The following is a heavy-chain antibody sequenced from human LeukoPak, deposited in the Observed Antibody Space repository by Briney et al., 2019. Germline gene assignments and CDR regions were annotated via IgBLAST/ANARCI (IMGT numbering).Heavy chain of an antibody. J-gene: IGHJ4*02. V-gene: IGHV1-2*06. CDR3: ARRKGEPNIFDY. CDR2: INPNSGGT. Sequence: ASVKVSCKASGYTFTGYYMHWVRQAPGQGLEWMGRINPNSGGTNYAQKFQGRVTMTRDTSIITAYMELSRLRSDDTAVYCCARRKGEPNIFDYWGQGTLVTVSS. D-gene: IGHD3-16*01. CDR1: GYTFTGYY.